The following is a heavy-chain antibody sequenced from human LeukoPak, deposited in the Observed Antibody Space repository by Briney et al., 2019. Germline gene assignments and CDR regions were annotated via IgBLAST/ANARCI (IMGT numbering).Heavy chain of an antibody. CDR1: GFTFGSYG. J-gene: IGHJ6*02. D-gene: IGHD2-21*01. CDR3: AKVVQIVVVATYGMDV. Sequence: GGSLRLSCAASGFTFGSYGMHWVRQAPGKGLEWVAVISYDGSNKYYADSVKGRFTISRDNSKNTLYLQTNSLRAEDTAVYYCAKVVQIVVVATYGMDVWGQGTTVTVSS. CDR2: ISYDGSNK. V-gene: IGHV3-30*18.